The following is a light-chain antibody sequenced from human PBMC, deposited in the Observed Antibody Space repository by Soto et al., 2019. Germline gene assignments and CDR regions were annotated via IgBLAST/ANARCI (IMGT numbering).Light chain of an antibody. V-gene: IGKV3-20*01. J-gene: IGKJ5*01. CDR3: QQYGGSPRIT. Sequence: EIVLTQSPGTLSLSPGERATLSCRASERLSSVYLAWYQQKPGQPPRLLIYGASNRATGIPGRFSGSGSGTDFTLSINRLEPQDVAIYYCQQYGGSPRITFGQGTRLEIK. CDR2: GAS. CDR1: ERLSSVY.